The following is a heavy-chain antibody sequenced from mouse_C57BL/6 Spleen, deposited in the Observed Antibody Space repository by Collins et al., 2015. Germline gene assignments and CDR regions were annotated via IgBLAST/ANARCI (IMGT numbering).Heavy chain of an antibody. Sequence: DVQLQESGPGLVKPSQSLSLTCTVTGYSITSDYAWNWIRQFPGNKLEWMGYISYSGSTSYNPSLKSRISITRDTSKNQFFLQLNSVTTEDTATYYCARKSYGNYFDYWGQGTTLTVSS. CDR2: ISYSGST. D-gene: IGHD2-1*01. CDR1: GYSITSDYA. CDR3: ARKSYGNYFDY. V-gene: IGHV3-2*02. J-gene: IGHJ2*01.